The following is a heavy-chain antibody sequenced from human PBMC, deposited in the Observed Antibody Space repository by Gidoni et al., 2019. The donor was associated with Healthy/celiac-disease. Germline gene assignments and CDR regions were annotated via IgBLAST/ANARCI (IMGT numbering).Heavy chain of an antibody. J-gene: IGHJ4*02. Sequence: QVQLVQSGGGLGKPGGYLRLPGAAAGSTFSDYYMSWIRQAPGKGLDWVAYISSSGSTIYYADSVKGRFTISRYNAKNSLYLQMNSLRAEDTAVYYCARDSGGSSFDFWGQGTLVTVSS. CDR3: ARDSGGSSFDF. V-gene: IGHV3-11*01. CDR1: GSTFSDYY. CDR2: ISSSGSTI. D-gene: IGHD1-26*01.